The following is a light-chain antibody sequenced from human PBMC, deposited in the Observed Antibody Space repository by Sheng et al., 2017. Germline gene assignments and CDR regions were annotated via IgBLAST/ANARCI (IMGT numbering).Light chain of an antibody. CDR3: QQYGSSPRT. Sequence: DIVLTQSPATLSLSPGERATLSCRASQSVSSNLAWYQQKPGQAPRLIMYAASTRATGIPDRVSGSGSGTEFTFTISGLEPEDFAVYYCQQYGSSPRTFGQGTKVEIK. V-gene: IGKV3-20*01. CDR1: QSVSSN. J-gene: IGKJ1*01. CDR2: AAS.